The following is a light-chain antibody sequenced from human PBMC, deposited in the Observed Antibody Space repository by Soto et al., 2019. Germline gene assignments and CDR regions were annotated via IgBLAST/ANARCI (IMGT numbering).Light chain of an antibody. CDR1: SSDVGSYNL. Sequence: QSALTQPASVSGSPGQSITISCAGTSSDVGSYNLVSWYQNHPGKAPKLMIYDGSKRPSGVSNLFSGSKSGNTAPLTISCLHAADAADYCCFSYAGSSTYVFGTGTKLTVL. J-gene: IGLJ1*01. V-gene: IGLV2-23*01. CDR3: FSYAGSSTYV. CDR2: DGS.